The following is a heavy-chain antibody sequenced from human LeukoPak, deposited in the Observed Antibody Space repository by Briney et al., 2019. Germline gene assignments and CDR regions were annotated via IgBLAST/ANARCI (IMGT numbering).Heavy chain of an antibody. CDR2: IKSKADGETA. D-gene: IGHD4-17*01. CDR1: GFIFNDAW. CDR3: ATRPPANGDYSLDF. J-gene: IGHJ4*02. V-gene: IGHV3-15*07. Sequence: GGSLRLSCTASGFIFNDAWMFWVRQAPGKGLEWVGRIKSKADGETADYAVPVKGRFTISRDDSKNTQYLQMNSLKSEDTAVYYCATRPPANGDYSLDFWGQGTLVTVSS.